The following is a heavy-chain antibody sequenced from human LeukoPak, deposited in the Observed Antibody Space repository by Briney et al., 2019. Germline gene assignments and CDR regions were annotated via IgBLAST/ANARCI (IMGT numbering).Heavy chain of an antibody. CDR2: IYPADSTA. V-gene: IGHV5-51*01. Sequence: GESLKISCKASGYSFTTYWIGWVRHMPEKGLEWMGIIYPADSTAHYSPSFQGQVTISVDKSISTAYLQWNNLKASDTAMYYCARQGSRYSGNLDYWGQGTLVTVSS. D-gene: IGHD1-26*01. CDR1: GYSFTTYW. J-gene: IGHJ4*02. CDR3: ARQGSRYSGNLDY.